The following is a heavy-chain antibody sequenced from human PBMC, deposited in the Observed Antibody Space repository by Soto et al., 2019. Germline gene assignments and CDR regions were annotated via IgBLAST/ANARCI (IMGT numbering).Heavy chain of an antibody. D-gene: IGHD3-10*01. CDR1: GFTFSSYA. CDR2: ISYDGSNK. Sequence: QVQLVESGGGVVQPGRSLRLSCAASGFTFSSYAMHWVRQAPGKGLEWVAVISYDGSNKYYADSVKGRFTISRDNSKTTLYLQMNSLRAEDTAVYYCARDNVLYGSGSYVFDYWGQGTLVTVSS. V-gene: IGHV3-30-3*01. J-gene: IGHJ4*02. CDR3: ARDNVLYGSGSYVFDY.